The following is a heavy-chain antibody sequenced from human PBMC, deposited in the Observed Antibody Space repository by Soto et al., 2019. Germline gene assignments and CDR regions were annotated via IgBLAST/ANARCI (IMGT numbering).Heavy chain of an antibody. J-gene: IGHJ5*01. D-gene: IGHD2-15*01. CDR3: AKDRRAGANSAFYFDF. Sequence: GALRLSCAASGFKFSSYAMSWVRQAPGKGLEWVSLISATGGGTYYADSVKGRFTISRDNSDNTLYLQVHSLRAEDTAVYYCAKDRRAGANSAFYFDFWGQGAQVTVSS. CDR1: GFKFSSYA. V-gene: IGHV3-23*01. CDR2: ISATGGGT.